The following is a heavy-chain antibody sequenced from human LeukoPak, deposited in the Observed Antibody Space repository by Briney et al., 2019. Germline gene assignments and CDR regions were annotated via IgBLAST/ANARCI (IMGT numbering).Heavy chain of an antibody. D-gene: IGHD3-10*01. CDR1: GFTFSSYE. CDR2: ISSTGSNI. J-gene: IGHJ4*02. V-gene: IGHV3-48*03. CDR3: ARNYYGSGSSHFDY. Sequence: GGSLRLSCAASGFTFSSYEMNWVRQAPGKGLEWVSYISSTGSNIYYADSVKGRFTTSRDNAKNSLYLQMNSLRAEDTAVYYCARNYYGSGSSHFDYWGQGTLVTVSS.